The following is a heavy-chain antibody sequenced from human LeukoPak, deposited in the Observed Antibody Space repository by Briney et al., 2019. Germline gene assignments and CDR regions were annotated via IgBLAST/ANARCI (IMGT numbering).Heavy chain of an antibody. CDR3: ARRQARSYYDILTGYYPRGRYFDY. D-gene: IGHD3-9*01. CDR2: INYYGKT. J-gene: IGHJ4*02. V-gene: IGHV4-39*07. Sequence: SETLSLTCTVSGNSISSSSYYWVWIRQPPGKGLEWIGSINYYGKTYYNPSVKSRVTISVDTSKNQFSLKLSSVTAADTAVYYCARRQARSYYDILTGYYPRGRYFDYWGQGTLVTVSS. CDR1: GNSISSSSYY.